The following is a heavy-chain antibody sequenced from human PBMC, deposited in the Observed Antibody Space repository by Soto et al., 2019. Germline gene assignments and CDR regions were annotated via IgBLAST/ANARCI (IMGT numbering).Heavy chain of an antibody. CDR3: ARGRHFYAIDY. CDR1: GTSFSGYY. D-gene: IGHD2-2*01. J-gene: IGHJ4*02. Sequence: PSETLSLTCAVSGTSFSGYYWSWIRQPPGKGLEWIAEINYSGSTNYNPSLKGRVTISVDTSKNQFSLKVNSVTAADTAVYYCARGRHFYAIDYWGQGTLFTVPS. V-gene: IGHV4-34*01. CDR2: INYSGST.